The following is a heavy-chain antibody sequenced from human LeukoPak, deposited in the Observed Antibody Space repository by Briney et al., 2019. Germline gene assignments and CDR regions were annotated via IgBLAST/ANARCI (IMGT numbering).Heavy chain of an antibody. CDR1: GFTFTNAW. V-gene: IGHV3-15*07. CDR3: STLTSRGLSDS. Sequence: GGSLRLSCAASGFTFTNAWMNWVRQAPGKGLEWVGRIKSKADGETIDYAAPAKGRFTFSRDDSKNMLYLQMNSLKSEDTAVYYCSTLTSRGLSDSWGQGTLVTVSS. CDR2: IKSKADGETI. J-gene: IGHJ4*02. D-gene: IGHD1-20*01.